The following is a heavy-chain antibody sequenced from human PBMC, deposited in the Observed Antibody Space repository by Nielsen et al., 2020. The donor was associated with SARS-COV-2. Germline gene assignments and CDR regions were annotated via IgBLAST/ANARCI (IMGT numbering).Heavy chain of an antibody. Sequence: SGPTLVKPTQTLTLTCTFSGFSLSTSGVGVGWIRQPPGKALEWLALIYWNDDKRYSPSLKSRLTITKDTSKNQVVLTMTNMDPVDTATYYCARSRTYYYDSSAPLGWFDPWGQGTLVTVSS. CDR2: IYWNDDK. J-gene: IGHJ5*02. V-gene: IGHV2-5*01. D-gene: IGHD3-22*01. CDR1: GFSLSTSGVG. CDR3: ARSRTYYYDSSAPLGWFDP.